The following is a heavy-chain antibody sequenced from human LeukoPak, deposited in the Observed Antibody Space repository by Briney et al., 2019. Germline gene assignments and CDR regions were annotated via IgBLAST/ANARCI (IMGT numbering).Heavy chain of an antibody. Sequence: PSETLSLTCNVSGGSINSGSYYWSWIRQPAGKGLEWIGRIYTSGRTNYNPSLKSRVTISVDTSKNQFSLKLSSVTAADTAVYYCARDYGDYAWYGAVRYYYYYMDVWGKGTTVTVSS. V-gene: IGHV4-61*02. CDR2: IYTSGRT. D-gene: IGHD4-17*01. CDR3: ARDYGDYAWYGAVRYYYYYMDV. CDR1: GGSINSGSYY. J-gene: IGHJ6*03.